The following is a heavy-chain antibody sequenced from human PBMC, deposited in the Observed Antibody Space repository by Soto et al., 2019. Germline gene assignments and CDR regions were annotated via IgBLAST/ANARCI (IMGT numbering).Heavy chain of an antibody. D-gene: IGHD2-15*01. J-gene: IGHJ3*02. V-gene: IGHV1-8*01. Sequence: QVQLVQSGAEVKKPGASVKVSCKASGYTFTSYDINWVRQATGQGLEWMGWMNPNSGNTGYAQKFQGRVTMTRNTSISTDYMELSSLRSEDTAVYYCARERALGYCSCGSCYSSAFDIWGQGTMVTVSS. CDR2: MNPNSGNT. CDR1: GYTFTSYD. CDR3: ARERALGYCSCGSCYSSAFDI.